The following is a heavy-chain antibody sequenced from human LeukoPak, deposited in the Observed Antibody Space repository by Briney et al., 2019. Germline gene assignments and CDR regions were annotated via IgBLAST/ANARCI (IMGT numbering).Heavy chain of an antibody. Sequence: SETLSLTCAVYGGSFSGYYWSLIRQPPGKGLEWIGEINHSGSTNYNPSLKSRVTISVDTSKNQFSLKLSSVTAADTAVYYCARAAPHYFYGDYKYFDYWGQGTLVTVSS. CDR3: ARAAPHYFYGDYKYFDY. CDR2: INHSGST. J-gene: IGHJ4*02. D-gene: IGHD4-17*01. V-gene: IGHV4-34*01. CDR1: GGSFSGYY.